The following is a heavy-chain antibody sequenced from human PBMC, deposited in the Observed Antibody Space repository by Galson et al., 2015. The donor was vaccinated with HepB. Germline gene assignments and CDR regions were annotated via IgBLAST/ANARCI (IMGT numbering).Heavy chain of an antibody. Sequence: SLRLSCAASGFTFSSYVMNWVRQAPGKGLEWASGISGSGDSRNYADSVKGRFTISRDNSKNTLYLQMSSLRAEDTAVYYCAKCRAVVGARDADSWGQGILVTVSS. V-gene: IGHV3-23*01. CDR1: GFTFSSYV. J-gene: IGHJ4*02. CDR2: ISGSGDSR. CDR3: AKCRAVVGARDADS. D-gene: IGHD2-15*01.